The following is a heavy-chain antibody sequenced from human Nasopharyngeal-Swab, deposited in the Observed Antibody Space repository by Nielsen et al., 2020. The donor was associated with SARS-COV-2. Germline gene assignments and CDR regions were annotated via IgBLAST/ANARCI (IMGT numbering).Heavy chain of an antibody. CDR3: ARGPAGSYGDFDY. CDR2: ISTSSTNL. Sequence: WIRQPPGKGLEWVSSISTSSTNLYYGDSVKGRFTISRDNARNSLYLQMNSLRVEDTAVYYCARGPAGSYGDFDYWGQGILVTVSS. V-gene: IGHV3-21*01. J-gene: IGHJ4*02. D-gene: IGHD4-17*01.